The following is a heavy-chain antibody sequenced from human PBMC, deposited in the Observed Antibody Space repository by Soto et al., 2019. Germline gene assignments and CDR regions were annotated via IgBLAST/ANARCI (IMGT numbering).Heavy chain of an antibody. J-gene: IGHJ6*02. Sequence: GGSLRLSCAASGFTFSSYSMNWVRQAPGKGLEWVSSISSSSSYIYYADSVKGRFTISRDNAKNSLYLQMNSLRAEDTAVYYCARGGHSYGYYYYGMDVWGQGTTVTVSS. D-gene: IGHD5-18*01. CDR2: ISSSSSYI. CDR1: GFTFSSYS. V-gene: IGHV3-21*01. CDR3: ARGGHSYGYYYYGMDV.